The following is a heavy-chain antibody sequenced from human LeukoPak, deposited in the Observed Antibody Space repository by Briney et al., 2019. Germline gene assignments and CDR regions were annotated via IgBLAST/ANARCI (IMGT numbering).Heavy chain of an antibody. V-gene: IGHV3-30*02. Sequence: GGSLRLSCTVSGVPFSIYGLHWVRRAPGRGLEWVAFLRSDGRDKYYADSVKGRFTISRDSSKNTVYLQLSGLRTEDTAVYYCARDHEWSWDYWGQGTLVIVSS. CDR2: LRSDGRDK. D-gene: IGHD3-3*01. CDR1: GVPFSIYG. CDR3: ARDHEWSWDY. J-gene: IGHJ4*02.